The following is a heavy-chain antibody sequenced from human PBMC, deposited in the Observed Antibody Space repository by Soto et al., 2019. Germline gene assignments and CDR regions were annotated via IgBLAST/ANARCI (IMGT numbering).Heavy chain of an antibody. CDR2: IWYDGSNK. Sequence: GGSLRLSCAASGFTFSSYGMHWVRQAPGKGLEWVAVIWYDGSNKYYADSVKGRFTISRDNSKNTLYLQMNSLRAEDTAVYYCARSVGYSYGYGGDYYYGMDVWGQGTTVTVSS. D-gene: IGHD5-18*01. V-gene: IGHV3-33*01. J-gene: IGHJ6*02. CDR3: ARSVGYSYGYGGDYYYGMDV. CDR1: GFTFSSYG.